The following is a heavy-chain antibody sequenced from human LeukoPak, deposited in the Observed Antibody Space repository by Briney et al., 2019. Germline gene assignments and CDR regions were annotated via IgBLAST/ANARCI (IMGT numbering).Heavy chain of an antibody. CDR2: IWYGGSNK. CDR1: GFTFSSYG. J-gene: IGHJ4*02. Sequence: AGGSLRLSCAASGFTFSSYGMHWVRQAPGKGLEWVAVIWYGGSNKYYADSVKGRFTISRDNSKNTLYLQMNSLRAEDTAVYYCAKDRGYGTTGSSDYWGQGTLVTVSS. CDR3: AKDRGYGTTGSSDY. D-gene: IGHD4-11*01. V-gene: IGHV3-30*02.